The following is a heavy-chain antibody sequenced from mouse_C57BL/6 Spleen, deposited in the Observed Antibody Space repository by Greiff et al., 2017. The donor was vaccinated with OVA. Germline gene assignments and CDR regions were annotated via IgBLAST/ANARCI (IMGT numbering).Heavy chain of an antibody. CDR2: ISYSGST. V-gene: IGHV3-1*01. J-gene: IGHJ3*01. CDR3: AREDYGSPFAY. CDR1: GYSITSGYD. Sequence: EVMLVESGPGMVKPSQSLSLTCTVTGYSITSGYDWHWIRHFPGNKLEWMGYISYSGSTNYNPSLKSRISITHDTSKNHFFLKLNSVTTEDTATYYCAREDYGSPFAYWGQGTLVTVSA. D-gene: IGHD1-1*01.